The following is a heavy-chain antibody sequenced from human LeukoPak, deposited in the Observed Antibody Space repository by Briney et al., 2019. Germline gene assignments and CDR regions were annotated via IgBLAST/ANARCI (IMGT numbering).Heavy chain of an antibody. CDR1: GYTFTMYW. Sequence: GESLKISCTGSGYTFTMYWIGWVRQMPGKGLEWMGIIYPADSDTSYSPTVRGQVTISVDKSVNTAYLQWSSLNASDTATYYCARQRGSGWYDFWGQGTLVTVSS. V-gene: IGHV5-51*01. J-gene: IGHJ5*01. CDR3: ARQRGSGWYDF. CDR2: IYPADSDT. D-gene: IGHD6-19*01.